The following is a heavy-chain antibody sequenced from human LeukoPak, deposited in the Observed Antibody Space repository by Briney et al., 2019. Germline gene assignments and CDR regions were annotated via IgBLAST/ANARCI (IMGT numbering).Heavy chain of an antibody. CDR1: GFTFSLYW. D-gene: IGHD6-13*01. J-gene: IGHJ4*02. CDR2: IKQDGSEK. CDR3: ARIPNSSSWSPNDY. Sequence: PGGSLRLSCAASGFTFSLYWMNWVRRAPGKGLEWVANIKQDGSEKYYVDSVKGRFTISRDNAKNSLYLQMNSLRVEDTAVYYCARIPNSSSWSPNDYWGQGTLVTVSS. V-gene: IGHV3-7*01.